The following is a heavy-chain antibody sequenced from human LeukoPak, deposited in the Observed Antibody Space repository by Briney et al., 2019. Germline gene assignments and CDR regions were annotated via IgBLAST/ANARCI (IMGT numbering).Heavy chain of an antibody. Sequence: GGSLRLSCAASGFTFSSYAMSWVRQAPGKGLEWVSAISGPGGSTYYADSVKGRFTISRDNSKNTLYLQMNSLGAEDTAVYYCARDGDLRYYYYYGMDVWGQGTTVTVSS. D-gene: IGHD7-27*01. V-gene: IGHV3-23*01. CDR3: ARDGDLRYYYYYGMDV. J-gene: IGHJ6*02. CDR2: ISGPGGST. CDR1: GFTFSSYA.